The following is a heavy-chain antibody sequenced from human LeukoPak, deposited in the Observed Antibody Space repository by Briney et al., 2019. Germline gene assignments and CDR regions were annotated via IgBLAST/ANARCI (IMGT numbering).Heavy chain of an antibody. Sequence: ASMKVSCKASGYTFTVFYMHWVRQAPGQGLEWMGWINPNSGGTSYAQKFQGRVTMTRDTSISTVYMELSRLRSDDTAVYYCARSKVYPNDYWGQGTLVTVSS. CDR3: ARSKVYPNDY. D-gene: IGHD1-14*01. V-gene: IGHV1-2*02. CDR1: GYTFTVFY. CDR2: INPNSGGT. J-gene: IGHJ4*02.